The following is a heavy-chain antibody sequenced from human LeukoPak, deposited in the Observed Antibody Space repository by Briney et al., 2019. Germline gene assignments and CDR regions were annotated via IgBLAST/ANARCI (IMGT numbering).Heavy chain of an antibody. D-gene: IGHD6-19*01. J-gene: IGHJ4*02. Sequence: GGSLRLSCAASGFTFSSYAMHWVRQAPGKGLEWVAVISYDGSNKYYADSVKGRFTISRDNSKNTLYLQMNSLRAEDTAVYYCARDEYSSGWYVPLDYWGQGTLVTVSS. CDR1: GFTFSSYA. CDR3: ARDEYSSGWYVPLDY. CDR2: ISYDGSNK. V-gene: IGHV3-30*04.